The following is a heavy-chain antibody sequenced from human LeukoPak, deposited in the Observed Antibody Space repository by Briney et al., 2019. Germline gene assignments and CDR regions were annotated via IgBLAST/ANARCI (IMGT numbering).Heavy chain of an antibody. D-gene: IGHD6-13*01. V-gene: IGHV4-39*07. CDR1: GGSISSSSSY. CDR3: ARGRAGYSSSWYAVVY. Sequence: KPSETLSLTCTVSGGSISSSSSYWGWIRQPPGKGLEWIGSIYYSGSTYYNSSLKSRVTISVDTSKNQFSLKLSSVTAADTAVYYCARGRAGYSSSWYAVVYWGQGTLVTVSS. CDR2: IYYSGST. J-gene: IGHJ4*02.